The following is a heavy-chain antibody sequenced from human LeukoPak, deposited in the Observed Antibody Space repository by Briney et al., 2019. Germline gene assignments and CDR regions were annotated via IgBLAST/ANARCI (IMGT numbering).Heavy chain of an antibody. Sequence: PGGSLRLSCAASGFTFSSYAMHWVRQAPGKGLEWVAVISYDGSNKYYADSVKGRFTISRDNSKNTLYLQMNSLRAEDTAVYYCARSRGGSISCPDYWGQGTLVTVSS. CDR2: ISYDGSNK. V-gene: IGHV3-30-3*01. CDR3: ARSRGGSISCPDY. J-gene: IGHJ4*02. D-gene: IGHD3-10*01. CDR1: GFTFSSYA.